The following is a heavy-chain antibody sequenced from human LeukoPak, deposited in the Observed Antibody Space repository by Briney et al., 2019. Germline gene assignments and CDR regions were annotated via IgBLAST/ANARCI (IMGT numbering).Heavy chain of an antibody. Sequence: PSGGSLRLSCAASGFTFSSYAMSWVRQAPGKGLEWVSAISGSGGSTYYADSVKGRFTISRDNSKNTLYLQMNSLRAEDTAVYYCARPITMVRGVINYWGQGTLVTVSS. V-gene: IGHV3-23*01. CDR2: ISGSGGST. CDR1: GFTFSSYA. D-gene: IGHD3-10*01. J-gene: IGHJ4*02. CDR3: ARPITMVRGVINY.